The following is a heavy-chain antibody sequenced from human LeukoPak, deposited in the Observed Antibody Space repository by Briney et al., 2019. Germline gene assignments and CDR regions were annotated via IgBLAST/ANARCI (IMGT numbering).Heavy chain of an antibody. CDR1: GFTFSSYS. CDR2: ISSSSYI. Sequence: PGGSLRLSCAASGFTFSSYSMNWVRQAPGKGLEWVSSISSSSYIYYADSVKGRFTISRDNAKNSLYLQMNSLRAEDTAVYYCARASLSYDILTGFGHWGQGALVTVSS. D-gene: IGHD3-9*01. CDR3: ARASLSYDILTGFGH. J-gene: IGHJ4*02. V-gene: IGHV3-21*01.